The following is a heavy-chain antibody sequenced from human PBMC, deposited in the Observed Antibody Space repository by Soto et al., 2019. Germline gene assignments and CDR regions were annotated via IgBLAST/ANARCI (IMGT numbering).Heavy chain of an antibody. CDR2: IRSRANNYET. Sequence: EVQLVESGGGLVQPGESLRLSCAASGFTFSGSAMHWVRQAPGKGLEWVGRIRSRANNYETAYAASVKGRFSISRDDSKNTAYLQVNGLKTEATAVYYCSGGQNDYNYYYHYPMGVGGRGTTVPVSS. CDR1: GFTFSGSA. J-gene: IGHJ6*02. CDR3: SGGQNDYNYYYHYPMGV. V-gene: IGHV3-73*02. D-gene: IGHD4-4*01.